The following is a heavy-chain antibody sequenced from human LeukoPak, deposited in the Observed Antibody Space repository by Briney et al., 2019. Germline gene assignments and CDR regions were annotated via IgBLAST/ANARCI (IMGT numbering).Heavy chain of an antibody. V-gene: IGHV4-59*08. CDR3: ARHGRYYDHFDY. D-gene: IGHD3-22*01. Sequence: PSETLSLTCTVSGGSISSYYWSWIRQPPGKGLEWIGYIYYSGSTNYNPSLKSRVTISVDTSKNQFSLKLSSVTAADTAVYYCARHGRYYDHFDYWGQGTLVTVSS. CDR1: GGSISSYY. CDR2: IYYSGST. J-gene: IGHJ4*02.